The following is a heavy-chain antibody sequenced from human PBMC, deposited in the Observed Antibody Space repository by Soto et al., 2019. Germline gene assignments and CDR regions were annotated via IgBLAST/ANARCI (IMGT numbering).Heavy chain of an antibody. J-gene: IGHJ6*02. CDR2: IYDNGNT. Sequence: QLQLQESGSGLVKPSQTLSLMCDVSGGSITRGGYSWSWIRQLPGKGLEWLGYIYDNGNTYYNASLKSRVTISVDRSKNQFSLNLTSVTAADTAVYYCARWSPLYGMDVWGPGVTVTVSS. V-gene: IGHV4-30-2*01. CDR3: ARWSPLYGMDV. D-gene: IGHD3-3*01. CDR1: GGSITRGGYS.